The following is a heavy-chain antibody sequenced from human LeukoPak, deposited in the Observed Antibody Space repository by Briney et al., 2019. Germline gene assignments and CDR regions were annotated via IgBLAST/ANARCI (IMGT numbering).Heavy chain of an antibody. CDR1: GFTFSSYG. CDR2: ISYDGSNK. V-gene: IGHV3-30*18. D-gene: IGHD3-3*02. Sequence: GGSLRLSCAASGFTFSSYGMHWVRQAPGKGLEWVAVISYDGSNKYYADSVKGRFTISRDNSKNTLYLQMDSLRAEDTAVYYCTKDQPESIAYIRVGYWGQGTLVTVPS. J-gene: IGHJ4*02. CDR3: TKDQPESIAYIRVGY.